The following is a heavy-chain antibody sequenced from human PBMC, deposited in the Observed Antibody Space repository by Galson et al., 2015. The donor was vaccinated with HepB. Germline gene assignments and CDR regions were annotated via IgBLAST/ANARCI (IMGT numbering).Heavy chain of an antibody. V-gene: IGHV3-33*01. CDR2: IWYDGSNK. CDR1: GFTFSLYG. D-gene: IGHD5-12*01. Sequence: SLRLSCAASGFTFSLYGMHWARQAPGKGLEWVSVIWYDGSNKYYADSVKGRFIISRDNSKNTLFLQMSSLRAEDTAVYYCVRAQGYSGYDYEDFYYYGMDVWGQGTTVTVSS. J-gene: IGHJ6*01. CDR3: VRAQGYSGYDYEDFYYYGMDV.